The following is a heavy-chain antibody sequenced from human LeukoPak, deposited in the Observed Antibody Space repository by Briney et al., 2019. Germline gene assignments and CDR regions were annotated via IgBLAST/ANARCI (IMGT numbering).Heavy chain of an antibody. J-gene: IGHJ1*01. D-gene: IGHD6-6*01. CDR3: ARAIAARLKYFQH. Sequence: SDTLSLTCAVYGGSFSGYYWSWIRQPPGKGLEWIGEINHSGSTNYNPSLKSRVTISVDTSKNQFSLKLSSVTAADTAVYYCARAIAARLKYFQHWGQGTLVTVSS. CDR2: INHSGST. V-gene: IGHV4-34*01. CDR1: GGSFSGYY.